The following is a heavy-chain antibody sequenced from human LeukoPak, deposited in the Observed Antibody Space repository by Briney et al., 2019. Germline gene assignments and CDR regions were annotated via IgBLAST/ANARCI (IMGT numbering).Heavy chain of an antibody. CDR2: ISYDGSNK. CDR3: ARKLGTPGP. J-gene: IGHJ5*02. V-gene: IGHV3-33*05. CDR1: GFTFRSYG. D-gene: IGHD4-23*01. Sequence: GGSLRLSCAASGFTFRSYGMHWVRQAPGKGLEWVAVISYDGSNKYYADSVKGRFTISRDNAKNSLYLQMNSLRAEDTAVYYCARKLGTPGPWGQGTLVTVSS.